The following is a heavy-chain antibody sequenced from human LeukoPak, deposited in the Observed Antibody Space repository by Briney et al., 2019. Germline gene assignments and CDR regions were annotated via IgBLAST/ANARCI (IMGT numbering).Heavy chain of an antibody. V-gene: IGHV4-34*01. CDR3: ARDYQSCFDY. CDR2: INHSGST. J-gene: IGHJ4*02. CDR1: GGSFSGYY. D-gene: IGHD3-10*01. Sequence: SETLSLTCAVYGGSFSGYYWSWIRQPPGKGLEWIGEINHSGSTNYNPSLKSRVTISVDTSKNQFSLKLSSVTAADTAVYYCARDYQSCFDYWGQGTLVTVSS.